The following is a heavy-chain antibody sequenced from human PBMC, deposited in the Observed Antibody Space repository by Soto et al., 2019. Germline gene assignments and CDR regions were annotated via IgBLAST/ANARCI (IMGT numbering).Heavy chain of an antibody. J-gene: IGHJ6*02. CDR2: ISGSGGST. V-gene: IGHV3-23*01. Sequence: LXLSFAASGFTFSRYAMSWVRQAAGKVLEWVSAISGSGGSTYYADSVKGRFTISRDNSKNTLYLQMNSLRAEDTAVYYCAKDQDIAARPAYYYYGMDVGGQGTTVTVS. CDR1: GFTFSRYA. D-gene: IGHD6-13*01. CDR3: AKDQDIAARPAYYYYGMDV.